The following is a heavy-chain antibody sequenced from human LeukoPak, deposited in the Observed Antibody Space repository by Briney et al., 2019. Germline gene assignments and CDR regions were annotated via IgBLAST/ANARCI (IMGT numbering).Heavy chain of an antibody. CDR2: IRSKTNNYAT. CDR1: GFTFSDSP. J-gene: IGHJ4*02. Sequence: PGGSLRLSCAASGFTFSDSPLHWVRQASGKGLEWVGHIRSKTNNYATVYAASVEGRFTIFRDDSKNTAYLQMNSLKTEDTAVYYCARQTNSCHDYWGQGTLVTVPS. V-gene: IGHV3-73*01. CDR3: ARQTNSCHDY. D-gene: IGHD2-2*01.